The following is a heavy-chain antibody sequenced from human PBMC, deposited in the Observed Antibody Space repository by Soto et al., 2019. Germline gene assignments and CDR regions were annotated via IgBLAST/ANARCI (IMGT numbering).Heavy chain of an antibody. Sequence: QVQLVESGGGVVQPGRSLRLSCAASGFTFSSYAMHWVRQAPGKGLEWVAVISYDGSNKYYADSVKGRFTISRDNSKNTLYLQMNSLRAEDTAVYYCARDLDGSGSYCSSCSYYYGMDVWGQGTTVTVSS. CDR3: ARDLDGSGSYCSSCSYYYGMDV. CDR2: ISYDGSNK. D-gene: IGHD3-10*01. CDR1: GFTFSSYA. V-gene: IGHV3-30-3*01. J-gene: IGHJ6*02.